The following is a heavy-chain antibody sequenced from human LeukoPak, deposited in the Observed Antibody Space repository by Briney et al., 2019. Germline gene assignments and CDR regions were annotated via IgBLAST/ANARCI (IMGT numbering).Heavy chain of an antibody. Sequence: PAGTLSLSCAASGFMFRDAAMTWVRQAPGKGLEWVSLIPSSGLNTYYADPVRGRFTISRENSKKTLSLQMSSLRVEDRDIYYCARDIELSTWGLGTLVTVSS. J-gene: IGHJ3*01. D-gene: IGHD5-12*01. CDR1: GFMFRDAA. V-gene: IGHV3-23*01. CDR3: ARDIELST. CDR2: IPSSGLNT.